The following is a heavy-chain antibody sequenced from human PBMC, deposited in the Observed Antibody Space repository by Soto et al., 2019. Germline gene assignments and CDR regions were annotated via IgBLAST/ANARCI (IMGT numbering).Heavy chain of an antibody. CDR3: AKESPYYYDSSGYYPRYFDY. V-gene: IGHV3-23*01. J-gene: IGHJ4*02. CDR1: GFTFSSYA. D-gene: IGHD3-22*01. Sequence: GESLKISCAASGFTFSSYAMSWVRQAPGKGLEWVSAISGSGGSTYYADSVKGRFTISRDNSKNTLYLQMNSLRAEDTAVYYCAKESPYYYDSSGYYPRYFDYWGQGTLVTVSS. CDR2: ISGSGGST.